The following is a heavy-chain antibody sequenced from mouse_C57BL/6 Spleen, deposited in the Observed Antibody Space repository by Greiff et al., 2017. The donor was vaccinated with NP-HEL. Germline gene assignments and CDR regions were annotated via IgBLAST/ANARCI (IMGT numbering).Heavy chain of an antibody. V-gene: IGHV1-69*01. CDR2: IDPSDSYT. CDR3: ASGGFYGYDDGLYYYAMDY. J-gene: IGHJ4*01. CDR1: GYTFTSYW. Sequence: QVQLQQPGAELVMPGASVKLSCKASGYTFTSYWMHWVKQRPGQGLAWIGEIDPSDSYTNYNQKFKGKSTLTVDKSSSTAYMQLSSLTSEDSAVYYCASGGFYGYDDGLYYYAMDYWGQGTSVTVSS. D-gene: IGHD2-2*01.